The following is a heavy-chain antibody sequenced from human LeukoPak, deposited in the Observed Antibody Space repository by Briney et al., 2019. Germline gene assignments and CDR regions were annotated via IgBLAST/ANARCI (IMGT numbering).Heavy chain of an antibody. J-gene: IGHJ4*02. CDR1: GFTFSSYA. CDR2: ISYDGNNK. CDR3: ARGITGTTSIDY. D-gene: IGHD1-20*01. V-gene: IGHV3-30-3*01. Sequence: GGSLRLSCAASGFTFSSYAMYWVRQAPGKGLEWVAVISYDGNNKYYADSVKGRFTISRDNSKNTLYLQMNSLRAEDTAVYYCARGITGTTSIDYWGQGTLVTVSS.